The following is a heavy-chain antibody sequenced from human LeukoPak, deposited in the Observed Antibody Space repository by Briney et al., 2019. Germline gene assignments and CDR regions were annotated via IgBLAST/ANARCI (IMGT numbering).Heavy chain of an antibody. CDR1: GGSISSSNYH. CDR3: ATLRGPAV. J-gene: IGHJ6*04. Sequence: PSETLSLTCTVSGGSISSSNYHWGWLRQPPGKGLEWIGSIYYSGSTYYNPSLKSRVTISVDTSKNQFSLKLSSVTAADTAVYYCATLRGPAVWGKGTTVTVSS. CDR2: IYYSGST. V-gene: IGHV4-39*07.